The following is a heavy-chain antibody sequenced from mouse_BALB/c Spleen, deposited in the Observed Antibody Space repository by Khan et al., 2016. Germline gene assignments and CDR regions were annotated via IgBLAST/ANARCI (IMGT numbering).Heavy chain of an antibody. D-gene: IGHD2-3*01. CDR1: GYTFTSYW. J-gene: IGHJ2*01. CDR2: INPSTGYT. CDR3: ARYDGYYYFDY. V-gene: IGHV1-7*01. Sequence: QVQLQQSGAELAKPGASVKMSRKASGYTFTSYWMHWVKQRPGQGLEWIGYINPSTGYTEYNQKFKDKATLTAAKSSSTAYMQPSSLTSEDSAVYYCARYDGYYYFDYWGQGTTLTVSS.